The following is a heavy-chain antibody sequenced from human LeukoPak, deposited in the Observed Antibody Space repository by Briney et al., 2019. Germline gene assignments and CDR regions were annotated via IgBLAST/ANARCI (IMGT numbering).Heavy chain of an antibody. CDR1: GNTFTTSF. CDR3: ARPKYSSSLAFDF. D-gene: IGHD6-6*01. J-gene: IGHJ4*02. CDR2: IFPDDSDT. V-gene: IGHV5-51*01. Sequence: GESLKISCRDAGNTFTTSFIVWGRQMPGKGLEWMGIIFPDDSDTKYSPSFQGQVTISSDKSISTSYLHWNSLKASDTATYYCARPKYSSSLAFDFWGQGTPVTVSS.